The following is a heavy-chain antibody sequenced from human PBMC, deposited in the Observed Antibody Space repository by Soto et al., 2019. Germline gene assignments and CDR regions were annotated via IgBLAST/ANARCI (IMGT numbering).Heavy chain of an antibody. Sequence: ASVKVSCKTSGDSFNDYYIHWVRQAPGQGLEWMGWINPNGGGTEYAQKFQGRVTVTRDTSIRTVYMELSSLRSGDTAVYYCARESGGATATLDYYYFYMDVRGKGTTVTVSS. D-gene: IGHD5-12*01. V-gene: IGHV1-2*02. CDR2: INPNGGGT. CDR1: GDSFNDYY. CDR3: ARESGGATATLDYYYFYMDV. J-gene: IGHJ6*03.